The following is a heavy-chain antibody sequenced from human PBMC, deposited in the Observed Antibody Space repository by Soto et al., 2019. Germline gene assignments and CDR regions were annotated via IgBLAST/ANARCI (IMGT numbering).Heavy chain of an antibody. J-gene: IGHJ4*02. V-gene: IGHV4-59*08. CDR3: ARRRSGPTFFDY. CDR2: IYYSGSS. D-gene: IGHD3-10*01. Sequence: SETLSLTCTVSGGSISSDYWSWIRQPPGKELEWIGFIYYSGSSSYNPSLKSRATISIDSSKNLFSLRLSSVTAADTAVYYCARRRSGPTFFDYWGQGTLVTVSS. CDR1: GGSISSDY.